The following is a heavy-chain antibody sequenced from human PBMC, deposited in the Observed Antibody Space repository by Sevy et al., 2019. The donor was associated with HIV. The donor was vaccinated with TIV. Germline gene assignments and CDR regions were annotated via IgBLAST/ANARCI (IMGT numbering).Heavy chain of an antibody. J-gene: IGHJ4*02. D-gene: IGHD3-16*02. CDR2: IKQDGTDK. CDR1: GFTFATYW. Sequence: GGFLRLSCAASGFTFATYWMTWVRQAPGKGLEWVAYIKQDGTDKYYVDSVKGRFTISRDNAKNSLYLHMSSLRAEDTAVYYCARALADWGSFHYSSWGRGTLVTVSS. CDR3: ARALADWGSFHYSS. V-gene: IGHV3-7*01.